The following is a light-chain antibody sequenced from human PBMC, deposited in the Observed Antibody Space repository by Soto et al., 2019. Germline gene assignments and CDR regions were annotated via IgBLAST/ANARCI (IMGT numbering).Light chain of an antibody. Sequence: SYELTQPLSVSVALGQTARITCGGNNIGSKNVHWYQQKPGQAPVLVIYRNSIRPSGIPERFSGSNSGNTATLTISRAQAGDEADYYCQVWDSSTVVFGGGTKVTVL. V-gene: IGLV3-9*01. CDR3: QVWDSSTVV. J-gene: IGLJ2*01. CDR2: RNS. CDR1: NIGSKN.